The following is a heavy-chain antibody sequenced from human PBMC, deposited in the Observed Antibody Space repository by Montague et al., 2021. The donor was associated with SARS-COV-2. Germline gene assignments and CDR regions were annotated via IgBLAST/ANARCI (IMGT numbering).Heavy chain of an antibody. V-gene: IGHV4-59*01. CDR3: ARARDISIIAKSVNYMDL. Sequence: SETLSLTCEVSGGSISSDYWCWIWQSPGKGLELIGYVRKTGSTKYNSSLTTRVTLSLDTPKNHFSLRLNSVTAAATAVYYCARARDISIIAKSVNYMDLWGLGAPVSVSS. D-gene: IGHD3-3*02. CDR2: VRKTGST. CDR1: GGSISSDY. J-gene: IGHJ6*03.